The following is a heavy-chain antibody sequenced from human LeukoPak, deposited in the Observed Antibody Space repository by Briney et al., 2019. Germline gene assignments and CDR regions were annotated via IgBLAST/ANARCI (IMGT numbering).Heavy chain of an antibody. CDR2: IYHSGST. Sequence: SETLSLTCTVSGGSISTSGSYWGWVRQPPGKGLEWIGEIYHSGSTNYNPSLKSRVTISVDKSKNQFSLKLSSVTAADTAVYYWARRYDYVWGSYRLNLYYYYNMDVWGKGPTVTVSS. J-gene: IGHJ6*03. CDR3: ARRYDYVWGSYRLNLYYYYNMDV. CDR1: GGSISTSGSY. V-gene: IGHV4-39*07. D-gene: IGHD3-16*02.